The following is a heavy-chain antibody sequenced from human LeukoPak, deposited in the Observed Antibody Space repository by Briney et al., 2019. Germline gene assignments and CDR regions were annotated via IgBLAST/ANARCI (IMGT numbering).Heavy chain of an antibody. Sequence: RSETLSLTCTVSGVSISSTSYYWGWIRQPPGKGLEWIGSIYHSGSTYYNPSLKIRVTISVDTSKNQFSLKLSSVTAADTAVYYCLILVVAATHPYFDYWGQGTLVTVSS. CDR2: IYHSGST. V-gene: IGHV4-39*01. D-gene: IGHD2-15*01. CDR3: LILVVAATHPYFDY. CDR1: GVSISSTSYY. J-gene: IGHJ4*02.